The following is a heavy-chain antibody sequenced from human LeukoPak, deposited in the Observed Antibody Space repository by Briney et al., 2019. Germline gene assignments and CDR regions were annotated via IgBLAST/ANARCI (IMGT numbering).Heavy chain of an antibody. D-gene: IGHD6-13*01. CDR3: SSGIAAYYYYGMDV. CDR2: INHSGST. V-gene: IGHV4-34*01. J-gene: IGHJ6*02. Sequence: SETLSLTCAVYGGSFSGYYWSWIRQPPGKGLEWIGEINHSGSTNYNPSLKSRVTISVDTSKNQFSLKLSSVTAADTAVYYCSSGIAAYYYYGMDVWGQGTTVTVSS. CDR1: GGSFSGYY.